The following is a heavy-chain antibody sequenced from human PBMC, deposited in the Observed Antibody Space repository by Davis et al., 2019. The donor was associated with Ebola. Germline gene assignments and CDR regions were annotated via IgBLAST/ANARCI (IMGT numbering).Heavy chain of an antibody. Sequence: SETLSLTCAVYGGSFSGYYWSWIRQPPGKGLEWIGEINHSGSTNYNPSLKSRVTISVDTSKNQFSLKLSSVTAADTAMYYCAREKFGTFDYWGQGTLVTVSS. CDR3: AREKFGTFDY. CDR1: GGSFSGYY. V-gene: IGHV4-34*01. J-gene: IGHJ4*02. D-gene: IGHD6-13*01. CDR2: INHSGST.